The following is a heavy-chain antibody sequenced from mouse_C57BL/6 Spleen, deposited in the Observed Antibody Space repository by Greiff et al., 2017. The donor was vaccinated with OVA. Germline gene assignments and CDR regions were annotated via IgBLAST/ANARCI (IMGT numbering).Heavy chain of an antibody. D-gene: IGHD2-5*01. V-gene: IGHV1-74*01. Sequence: VQLQQPGAELVKPGASVKVSCKASGYTFTSYWMPWVKQRPGQGLEWIGRIHPSDSGTTYNQKLKGKATFSVDKSSSTAYMQLSSLTSYDSAVYYGADYSNSFRGWGQGTLVTVSA. CDR1: GYTFTSYW. CDR3: ADYSNSFRG. J-gene: IGHJ3*01. CDR2: IHPSDSGT.